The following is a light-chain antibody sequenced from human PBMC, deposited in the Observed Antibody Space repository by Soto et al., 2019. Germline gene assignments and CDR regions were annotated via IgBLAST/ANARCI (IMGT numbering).Light chain of an antibody. J-gene: IGLJ1*01. Sequence: QSVLTQPPSASGTPGQRVTISCSGSSSNIGSNTVNWYQQLPGTAPKLLIYSNNQRPPGVPDRFSGFKSGTSASLAISRLQSEDEADYYCAAWDDSLNGYVFGTGTKVTVL. CDR2: SNN. V-gene: IGLV1-44*01. CDR3: AAWDDSLNGYV. CDR1: SSNIGSNT.